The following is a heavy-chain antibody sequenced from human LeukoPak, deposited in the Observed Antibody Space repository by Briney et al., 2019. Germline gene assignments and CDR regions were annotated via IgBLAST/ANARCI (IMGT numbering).Heavy chain of an antibody. Sequence: SETLSLTCTVSDGSIRSYYWSWIRQPPGKGLEWIGYIYYSGSTNYNPSLKSRVTISVDTSKNEFSLKLSSVTAADTAVYYCARGYSSSSSSSYYYYYMDVWGKGTTVTVSS. J-gene: IGHJ6*03. CDR1: DGSIRSYY. CDR2: IYYSGST. V-gene: IGHV4-59*01. D-gene: IGHD6-6*01. CDR3: ARGYSSSSSSSYYYYYMDV.